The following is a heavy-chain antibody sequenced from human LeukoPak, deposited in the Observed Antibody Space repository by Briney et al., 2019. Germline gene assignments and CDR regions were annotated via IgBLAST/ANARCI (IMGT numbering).Heavy chain of an antibody. J-gene: IGHJ3*02. CDR2: ISSSGGNT. V-gene: IGHV3-23*01. Sequence: GGSLRLSCAATGFTFSSYAMSWVRQAPGKGLEGVSSISSSGGNTYYADSVKGRFTISRDNSKNTLNLQMNSLRAEDTAVYYCAKDLMVIIVSGALDIWGQGTMVTASS. CDR1: GFTFSSYA. D-gene: IGHD3-3*01. CDR3: AKDLMVIIVSGALDI.